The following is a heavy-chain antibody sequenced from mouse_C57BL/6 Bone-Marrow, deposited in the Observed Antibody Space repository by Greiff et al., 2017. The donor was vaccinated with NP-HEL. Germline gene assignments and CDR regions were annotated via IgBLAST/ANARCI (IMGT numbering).Heavy chain of an antibody. CDR1: GYTFTSYD. V-gene: IGHV1-85*01. D-gene: IGHD1-1*01. CDR2: IYPRDGST. Sequence: VKLMESGPELVKPGASVKLSCKASGYTFTSYDINWVKQRPGQGLEWIGWIYPRDGSTKYNEKFKGTATLTVDTSSSTAYMELHSLTSEDSAVYFCARDYYGRGDAMDYWGQGTSVTVSS. CDR3: ARDYYGRGDAMDY. J-gene: IGHJ4*01.